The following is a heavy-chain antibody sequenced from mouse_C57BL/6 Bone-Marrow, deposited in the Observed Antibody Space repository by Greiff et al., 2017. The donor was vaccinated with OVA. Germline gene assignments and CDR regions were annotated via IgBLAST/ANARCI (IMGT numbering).Heavy chain of an antibody. J-gene: IGHJ4*01. CDR3: ARKGDSSGLYAMDY. CDR2: IWSGGST. D-gene: IGHD3-2*02. CDR1: GFSLTSYG. Sequence: VKVVESGPGLVQPSQSLSITCTVSGFSLTSYGVHWVRQSPGKGLGWLGVIWSGGSTDYNAAFISRLSISKDNSKSQVFFKMNSLQADDTAIYYCARKGDSSGLYAMDYWGQGTSVTVSS. V-gene: IGHV2-2*01.